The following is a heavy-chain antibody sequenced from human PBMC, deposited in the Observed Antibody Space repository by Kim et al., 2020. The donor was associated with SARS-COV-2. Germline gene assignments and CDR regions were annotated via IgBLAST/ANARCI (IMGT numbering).Heavy chain of an antibody. CDR2: ISWNSGSI. Sequence: GGSLRLSCAASGFTFDDYAMHWVRQAPGKGLEWVSGISWNSGSIGYADSVKGRFTISRDNAKNSLYLQMNSLRAEDTALYYCAKDRNYYDSSGGAFDIWGKGTMVTVSS. J-gene: IGHJ3*02. CDR3: AKDRNYYDSSGGAFDI. D-gene: IGHD3-22*01. CDR1: GFTFDDYA. V-gene: IGHV3-9*01.